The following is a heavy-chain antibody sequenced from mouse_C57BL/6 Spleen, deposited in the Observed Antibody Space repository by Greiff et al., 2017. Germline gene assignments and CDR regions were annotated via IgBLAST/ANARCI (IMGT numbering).Heavy chain of an antibody. CDR3: ARHYYDYDENYFDY. D-gene: IGHD2-4*01. CDR2: FHPYNDDT. J-gene: IGHJ2*01. V-gene: IGHV1-47*01. CDR1: GYTFTTYP. Sequence: VQLQQSGAELVKPGASVKMSCKASGYTFTTYPIEWMKQTHGKSLEWIGNFHPYNDDTKYNEKFKGKATLTVDKSSSTVFLELSRLTSDDSAVYYCARHYYDYDENYFDYWGQGTTLTVSS.